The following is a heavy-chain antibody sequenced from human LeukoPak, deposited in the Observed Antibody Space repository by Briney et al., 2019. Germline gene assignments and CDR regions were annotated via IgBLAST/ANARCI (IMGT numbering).Heavy chain of an antibody. CDR3: ARGFGSGSYQRGYYFDY. CDR1: GYTFTGYY. D-gene: IGHD1-26*01. Sequence: GASVKVSCKASGYTFTGYYMHWVRQAPGQGLEWMGWINPNSGGTNYAQKFQGRVTMTRDTSIGTAYMELSRLRSDDTAVYYCARGFGSGSYQRGYYFDYWGQGTLVTVSS. CDR2: INPNSGGT. V-gene: IGHV1-2*02. J-gene: IGHJ4*02.